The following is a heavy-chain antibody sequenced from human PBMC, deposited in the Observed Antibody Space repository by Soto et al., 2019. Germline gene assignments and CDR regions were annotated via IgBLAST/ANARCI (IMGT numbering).Heavy chain of an antibody. Sequence: GGSLRLSCAASGFTFSSYGMHWFRQAPGKGLEWVAVIWYDGSNKYXADSXXXXXXXXXDXXXNTLYLQMNSLRAEDTAVYYXXXXXGSGYENYYYYYMDVWGKGTTVTVSS. CDR3: XXXXGSGYENYYYYYMDV. CDR1: GFTFSSYG. J-gene: IGHJ6*03. D-gene: IGHD5-12*01. CDR2: IWYDGSNK. V-gene: IGHV3-33*01.